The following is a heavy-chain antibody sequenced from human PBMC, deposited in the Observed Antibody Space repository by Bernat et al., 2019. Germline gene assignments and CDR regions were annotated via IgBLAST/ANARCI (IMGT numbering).Heavy chain of an antibody. CDR2: ISYDGSNK. CDR3: ANEGGRAAAGPRH. D-gene: IGHD6-13*01. CDR1: GFTFSSYG. J-gene: IGHJ1*01. Sequence: QVQLVESGGGVVQPGRSLRLSCAASGFTFSSYGMHWVRQAPGKGLEWVAVISYDGSNKDYADSVKGRFTISRDNSKNTLYLQMNSLRAEDTAVYSCANEGGRAAAGPRHWGQGTLVTVSS. V-gene: IGHV3-30*18.